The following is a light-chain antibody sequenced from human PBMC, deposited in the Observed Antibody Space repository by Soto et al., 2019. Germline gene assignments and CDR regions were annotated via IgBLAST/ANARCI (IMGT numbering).Light chain of an antibody. J-gene: IGKJ1*01. Sequence: DIQMTQSPSTLSASVGDRVTITCRASQSIRSTWLAWYQQKPGKAPKLLIDKASSLQSGVPSRFSGSGSGTDFSLTIRSLQPDDFATYHCQQLSSYPVTFGQGTKVDIK. CDR1: QSIRSTW. CDR3: QQLSSYPVT. V-gene: IGKV1-5*03. CDR2: KAS.